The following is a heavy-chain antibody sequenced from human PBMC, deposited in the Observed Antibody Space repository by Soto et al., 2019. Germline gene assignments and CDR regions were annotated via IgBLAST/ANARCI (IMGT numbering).Heavy chain of an antibody. J-gene: IGHJ5*02. CDR1: GYAFSNND. V-gene: IGHV1-8*01. CDR3: ARMATSGTLNWFDP. CDR2: MNPNSGNG. Sequence: QVQLVQSGAEVKKPGASVKVSCQASGYAFSNNDISWVRQGTGQGLEWVGWMNPNSGNGGYAQKFQGRVTMTRDTSTSTAYMELSSLTSDDTAIYYCARMATSGTLNWFDPWGQGTLVTVSS.